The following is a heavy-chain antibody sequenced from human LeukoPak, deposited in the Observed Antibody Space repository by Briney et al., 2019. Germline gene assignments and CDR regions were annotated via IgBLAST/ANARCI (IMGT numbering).Heavy chain of an antibody. CDR1: GGPISSGSYH. D-gene: IGHD4-17*01. Sequence: PSQTLSLTCTVSGGPISSGSYHWTWIRQPAGKGLEWIGRISTTGSTNYNPSLKSRVTISVDTSTNQFSLRLSSVTAADTAMYYCARGPFYGDSVRFDYWGQGTLVTVSS. V-gene: IGHV4-61*02. CDR2: ISTTGST. CDR3: ARGPFYGDSVRFDY. J-gene: IGHJ4*02.